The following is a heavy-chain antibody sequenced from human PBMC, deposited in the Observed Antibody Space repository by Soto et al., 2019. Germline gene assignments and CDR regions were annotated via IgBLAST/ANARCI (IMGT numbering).Heavy chain of an antibody. CDR1: GYTFTSYG. CDR3: ARARIYYGSGNDAFDI. D-gene: IGHD3-10*01. CDR2: ISAYNGNT. V-gene: IGHV1-18*01. Sequence: QGQLVQSGAEVKKPGASVKVSCKASGYTFTSYGISWVRQAPGQGLEWMGWISAYNGNTNYAQKLQGRVTMTTDTSTSTAYMELRSLRSDDTAVYYCARARIYYGSGNDAFDIWGQWTMVTVSS. J-gene: IGHJ3*02.